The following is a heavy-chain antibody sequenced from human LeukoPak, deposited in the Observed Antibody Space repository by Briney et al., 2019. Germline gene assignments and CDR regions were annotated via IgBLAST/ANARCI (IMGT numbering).Heavy chain of an antibody. V-gene: IGHV1-18*01. CDR1: GYTFTSYG. CDR3: ASAVYYDSSGYFDY. J-gene: IGHJ4*02. Sequence: ASVKVSCKASGYTFTSYGISWVRQAPGQGLEWMGWISAYNGNTNYAQKLQGRVTMTTDTSTSTAYMELRSLRSDDTAVYYCASAVYYDSSGYFDYWGQGTLVTVSS. CDR2: ISAYNGNT. D-gene: IGHD3-22*01.